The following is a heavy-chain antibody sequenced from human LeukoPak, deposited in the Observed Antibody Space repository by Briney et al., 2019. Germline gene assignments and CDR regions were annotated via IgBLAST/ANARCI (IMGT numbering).Heavy chain of an antibody. D-gene: IGHD6-25*01. CDR3: AKSWVKQRPQTYYYYGMDV. CDR1: GFTLDDYA. Sequence: GRSLRLSCAASGFTLDDYAMHWVRQAPGKGLEWVSGISWNSGSIGYADSVKGRFTISRDNAKNSLYLQMNSLRAEDTALYYCAKSWVKQRPQTYYYYGMDVWGQGTTVTVSS. V-gene: IGHV3-9*01. J-gene: IGHJ6*02. CDR2: ISWNSGSI.